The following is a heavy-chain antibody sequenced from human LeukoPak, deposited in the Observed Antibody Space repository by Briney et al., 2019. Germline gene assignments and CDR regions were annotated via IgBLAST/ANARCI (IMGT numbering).Heavy chain of an antibody. Sequence: ASVKVSCKASGYTFTGYYMHWVRQAPGQGLEWMGWINPNSGGTNYAQKFQGRVTMTRDTSISTAYMELSRLRSDDTAVYYCARVTSRELLHFDYWGQGTLVTVSS. CDR1: GYTFTGYY. D-gene: IGHD1-26*01. CDR2: INPNSGGT. V-gene: IGHV1-2*02. CDR3: ARVTSRELLHFDY. J-gene: IGHJ4*02.